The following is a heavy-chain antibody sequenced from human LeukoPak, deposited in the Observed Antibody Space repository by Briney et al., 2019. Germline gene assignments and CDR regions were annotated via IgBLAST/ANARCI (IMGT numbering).Heavy chain of an antibody. J-gene: IGHJ4*02. CDR3: ARGTYSGYDSISTTPDY. CDR2: IRSSSSYI. V-gene: IGHV3-21*01. D-gene: IGHD5-12*01. Sequence: GGSLRLSCAPSGFTSSSNSMNWVGQAPGRGREWVYSIRSSSSYIYYADSVKGRFTISRDNAKNSLYLQMNSLRAEDTAVYYCARGTYSGYDSISTTPDYWGQGTLVTVSS. CDR1: GFTSSSNS.